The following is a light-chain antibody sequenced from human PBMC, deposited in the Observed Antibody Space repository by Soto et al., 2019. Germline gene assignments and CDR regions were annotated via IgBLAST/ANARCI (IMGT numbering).Light chain of an antibody. V-gene: IGKV3-20*01. J-gene: IGKJ2*01. CDR1: QSVSSTS. Sequence: EIVWTQSPGTLSLSPGERATLSCRASQSVSSTSLAWYKQNPGQAPRLLIYGASSRATGIPDRFSGSGSGTDFTLTISRLEPEDFAVYFCQQYGSSSYTFGQGTKLEIK. CDR3: QQYGSSSYT. CDR2: GAS.